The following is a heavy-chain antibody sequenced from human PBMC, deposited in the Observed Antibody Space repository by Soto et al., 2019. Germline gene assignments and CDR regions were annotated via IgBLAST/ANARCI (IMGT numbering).Heavy chain of an antibody. CDR1: GGSISSAGDY. CDR2: IYYSGST. J-gene: IGHJ5*02. Sequence: KHSGTLSLTCTVSGGSISSAGDYWSWIRQHPGKGLEWIGYIYYSGSTYYNPSLKSRVTISVDTSKNQFFLSLKYVTAADTAVYYCVRALGSRFMEWPRFDPWGQGKLVTVSS. V-gene: IGHV4-30-4*08. D-gene: IGHD3-3*01. CDR3: VRALGSRFMEWPRFDP.